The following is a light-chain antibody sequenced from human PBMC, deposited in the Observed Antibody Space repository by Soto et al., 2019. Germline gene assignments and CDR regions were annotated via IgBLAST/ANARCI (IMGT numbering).Light chain of an antibody. Sequence: EIVLTQSPGTLSLPPGERATLSCRASQSVSSTYLAWYQQKPGQAPRLLIYGASSRATGIPDRFSGSGSGTDFTLTISRLEPEDFAVYYCHQYGSSLWTFGQGTKVDIK. CDR1: QSVSSTY. J-gene: IGKJ1*01. V-gene: IGKV3-20*01. CDR3: HQYGSSLWT. CDR2: GAS.